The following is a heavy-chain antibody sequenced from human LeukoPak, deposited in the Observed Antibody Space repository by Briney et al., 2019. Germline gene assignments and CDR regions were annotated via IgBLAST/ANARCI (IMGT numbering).Heavy chain of an antibody. D-gene: IGHD1-26*01. CDR3: ARVVGAHRRSDY. V-gene: IGHV7-4-1*02. Sequence: ASVKVSCKASGYSFTTYTINWVRQAPGRGLEWMGWININTGYSTFAQGFTGRFVLSFDTSVSTAHLQISSLKAEDTAVYYCARVVGAHRRSDYWGQGTLVTVSS. CDR1: GYSFTTYT. J-gene: IGHJ4*02. CDR2: ININTGYS.